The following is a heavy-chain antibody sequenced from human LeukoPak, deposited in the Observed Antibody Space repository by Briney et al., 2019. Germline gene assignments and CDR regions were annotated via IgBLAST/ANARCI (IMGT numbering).Heavy chain of an antibody. V-gene: IGHV3-7*01. CDR1: GFTFGSYY. D-gene: IGHD1-14*01. Sequence: GGSLRLSCEASGFTFGSYYMSWVRRAPGKGLEWVANIRQDGSEQYYVDSVKGRFTISRDNAKNSLYLQMSGLRVEDTAVYYCARTRTQVSYRGFDYWGQGTPATVSS. CDR3: ARTRTQVSYRGFDY. CDR2: IRQDGSEQ. J-gene: IGHJ4*02.